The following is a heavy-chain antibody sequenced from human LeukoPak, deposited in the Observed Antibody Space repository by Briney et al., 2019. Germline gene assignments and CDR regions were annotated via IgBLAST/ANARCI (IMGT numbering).Heavy chain of an antibody. Sequence: GGSLRLSCVASGFTFSNYWMHWVRQPPGKGLVWVSRIYVDGRTTNYADSVKGRFTISRDSAKNAVYLEMNSLSVEDTATYYCIRDFRSADLWGQGTLVTVSS. CDR3: IRDFRSADL. CDR1: GFTFSNYW. J-gene: IGHJ5*02. V-gene: IGHV3-74*01. CDR2: IYVDGRTT.